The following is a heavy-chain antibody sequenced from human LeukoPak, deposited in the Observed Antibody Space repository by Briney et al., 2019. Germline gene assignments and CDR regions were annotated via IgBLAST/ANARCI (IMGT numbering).Heavy chain of an antibody. CDR2: IKQDGSEK. Sequence: PGGSLRLSCAASGFTFSSYWMSWVRQAPGKGLEWVVNIKQDGSEKYYEDSVKGRFTISRDNAKNSLYLQMNSLRAEDTAVYYCARGSSSGWSPGYYFDYWGQGTLVTVSS. V-gene: IGHV3-7*01. CDR1: GFTFSSYW. J-gene: IGHJ4*02. CDR3: ARGSSSGWSPGYYFDY. D-gene: IGHD6-19*01.